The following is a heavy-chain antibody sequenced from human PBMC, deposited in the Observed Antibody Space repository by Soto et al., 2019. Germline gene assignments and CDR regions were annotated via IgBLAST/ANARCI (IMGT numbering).Heavy chain of an antibody. Sequence: GGSLRLSCAASGFTFSSYCMHWVRQAPGKGLEWMAVISYDGSNKYYADSVKGRFTISRDNSKNTLYLQMNSLRAEDTAVYYCAKNTGYSYGFPFDYLGQGTLVTVSS. D-gene: IGHD5-18*01. V-gene: IGHV3-30*18. J-gene: IGHJ4*02. CDR1: GFTFSSYC. CDR3: AKNTGYSYGFPFDY. CDR2: ISYDGSNK.